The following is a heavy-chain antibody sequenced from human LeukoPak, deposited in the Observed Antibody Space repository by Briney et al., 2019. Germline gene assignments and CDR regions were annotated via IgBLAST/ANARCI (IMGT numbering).Heavy chain of an antibody. D-gene: IGHD3-10*01. V-gene: IGHV3-21*01. CDR1: GFSFSSYE. CDR2: VTSSGRYI. J-gene: IGHJ4*02. Sequence: PGGSLRLSCAASGFSFSSYEINWVRLAPGKGLEWISSVTSSGRYIYYADSVKGRFSISRDNAEKSLYLQMNSLRAEDTAVYYCARKGSQWEFLVDYWGQGTLVTVSS. CDR3: ARKGSQWEFLVDY.